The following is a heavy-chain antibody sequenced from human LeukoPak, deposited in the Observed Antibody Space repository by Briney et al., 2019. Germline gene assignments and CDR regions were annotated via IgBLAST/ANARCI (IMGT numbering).Heavy chain of an antibody. Sequence: GASVKVSCKVSGYTLTELSIHWVRQAPGKGLEWMGGFDPEDGETIYAQKFQARVTVTEDTSTDTAYMELSSLRSEDTAVYYCATIAAADRAWFDPWGQGTLVTVSS. D-gene: IGHD6-13*01. CDR1: GYTLTELS. CDR2: FDPEDGET. J-gene: IGHJ5*02. CDR3: ATIAAADRAWFDP. V-gene: IGHV1-24*01.